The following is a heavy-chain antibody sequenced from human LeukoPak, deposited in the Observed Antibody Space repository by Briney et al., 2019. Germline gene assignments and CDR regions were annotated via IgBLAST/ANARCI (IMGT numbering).Heavy chain of an antibody. CDR3: MSGYHKYYFDY. Sequence: PSETLSLTCAVYGGSFSANYWSWIRQAPGKGLEWIAEINHVGSTNYNPSLKSRVTISVDASKNHVSLSLSSDYRARWGYYSHMSGYHKYYFDYWGQGTLVTVSS. CDR2: INHVGST. CDR1: GGSFSANY. D-gene: IGHD3-22*01. J-gene: IGHJ4*02. V-gene: IGHV4-34*01.